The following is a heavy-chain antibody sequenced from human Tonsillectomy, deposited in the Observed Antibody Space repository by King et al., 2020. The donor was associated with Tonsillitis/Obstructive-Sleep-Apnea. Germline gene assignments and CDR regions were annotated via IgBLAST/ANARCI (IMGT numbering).Heavy chain of an antibody. D-gene: IGHD3-3*01. CDR2: IDHSGST. CDR1: GGSFSTYY. J-gene: IGHJ3*02. CDR3: AREITTDAFDI. Sequence: VQLQQWGAGLLKPSETLSLTCAVYGGSFSTYYWSWIRQPPGKGLEWIGEIDHSGSTNYNPSLKSRVTISADTSKTQFSLNLSSVPAADTAVYYCAREITTDAFDIWGQGTMVTGSS. V-gene: IGHV4-34*01.